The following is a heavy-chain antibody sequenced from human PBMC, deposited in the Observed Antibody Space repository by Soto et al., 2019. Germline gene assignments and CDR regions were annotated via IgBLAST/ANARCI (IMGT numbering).Heavy chain of an antibody. Sequence: SETLSLTCTVSGGSISSGDYYWSWIRQPPGKGLECIGYIYYSGSTDYNPSLKSRVTISVDTSKNQFSLNLTSVTAADTAVYYCARWIPDAFDIWGQGTMVTVSS. CDR3: ARWIPDAFDI. V-gene: IGHV4-30-4*01. CDR2: IYYSGST. J-gene: IGHJ3*02. CDR1: GGSISSGDYY. D-gene: IGHD2-2*03.